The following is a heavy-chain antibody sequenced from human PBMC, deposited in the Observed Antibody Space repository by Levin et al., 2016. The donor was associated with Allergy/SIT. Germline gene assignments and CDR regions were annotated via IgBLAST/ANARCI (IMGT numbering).Heavy chain of an antibody. J-gene: IGHJ4*02. Sequence: VRQAPGKGLEFVSAINSDGGSTYYANSVKGRFTISRDNSKNTLYLQMGSLRAEDMAVYYCARESGYSYAHFDYWGQGALVTVSS. D-gene: IGHD5-18*01. V-gene: IGHV3-64*01. CDR2: INSDGGST. CDR3: ARESGYSYAHFDY.